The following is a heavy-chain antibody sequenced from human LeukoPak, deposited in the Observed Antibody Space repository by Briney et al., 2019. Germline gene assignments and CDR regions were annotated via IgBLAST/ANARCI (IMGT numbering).Heavy chain of an antibody. J-gene: IGHJ4*02. CDR3: TRFPVLRYFDWLLSASSFDY. V-gene: IGHV1-8*01. D-gene: IGHD3-9*01. CDR2: MNPNSGNT. CDR1: GYTFTGYD. Sequence: ASVKVSCKASGYTFTGYDINWVRQATGQGLEWMGWMNPNSGNTGYAQKFQGGVTMTRNTSISTAYMELNSLKTEDTAVYYCTRFPVLRYFDWLLSASSFDYWGQGTLVTVSS.